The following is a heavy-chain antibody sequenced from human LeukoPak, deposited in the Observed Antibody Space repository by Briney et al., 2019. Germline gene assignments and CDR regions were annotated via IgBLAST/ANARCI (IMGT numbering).Heavy chain of an antibody. J-gene: IGHJ4*02. CDR3: ARVPHEQLALDY. Sequence: SETLSLTCSVSGDPISTSSYYWGWIRQPPGKGLEWIGTIYYSGSTYYNPSLKSRVTISVDTSKNQFSLKLSSVTAADTAVYYCARVPHEQLALDYWGQGTLVTVSS. CDR2: IYYSGST. CDR1: GDPISTSSYY. V-gene: IGHV4-39*07. D-gene: IGHD6-13*01.